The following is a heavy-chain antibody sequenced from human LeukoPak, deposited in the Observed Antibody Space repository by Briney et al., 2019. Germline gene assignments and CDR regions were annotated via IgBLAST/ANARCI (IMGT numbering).Heavy chain of an antibody. CDR1: GYTFTSYD. CDR2: MNPNSGNT. D-gene: IGHD4-23*01. Sequence: ASVKVSCKASGYTFTSYDINWVRQATGQGLEWMGWMNPNSGNTGYAQKFQGRVTITRNTSISTAYMELSSLRSEDTAVYYCARGTRWYPIPFLQLGPKKYYYYMDVWGKGTTVTVSS. J-gene: IGHJ6*03. V-gene: IGHV1-8*03. CDR3: ARGTRWYPIPFLQLGPKKYYYYMDV.